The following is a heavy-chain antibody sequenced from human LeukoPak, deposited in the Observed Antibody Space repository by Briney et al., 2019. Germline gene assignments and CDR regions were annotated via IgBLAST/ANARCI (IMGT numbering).Heavy chain of an antibody. CDR1: RFTFSGHS. D-gene: IGHD6-25*01. CDR2: IRNKVNSYTT. Sequence: PGGSLRLSCAASRFTFSGHSMDWVRQAPGKGLEWVGRIRNKVNSYTTEYAASVKGRFTISRDDSKNSLFLQMNSLKTEDTAVYYCARVPYSSAWLDYWGQGTLVTVSS. V-gene: IGHV3-72*01. CDR3: ARVPYSSAWLDY. J-gene: IGHJ4*02.